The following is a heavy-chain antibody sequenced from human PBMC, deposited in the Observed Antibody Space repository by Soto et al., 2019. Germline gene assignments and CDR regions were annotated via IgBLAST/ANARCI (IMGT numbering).Heavy chain of an antibody. CDR2: ISAYNGNT. Sequence: ASVKVSCKASGYTFTSYGISWVRQAPGQGLEWMGWISAYNGNTNYAQKLQGRVTMTTDTSTSTAYMELRSLRSDDTAVYYCARGPAVLLWFGELLDYYYYYYMDVWGKGTTVTVSS. CDR1: GYTFTSYG. J-gene: IGHJ6*03. V-gene: IGHV1-18*01. CDR3: ARGPAVLLWFGELLDYYYYYYMDV. D-gene: IGHD3-10*01.